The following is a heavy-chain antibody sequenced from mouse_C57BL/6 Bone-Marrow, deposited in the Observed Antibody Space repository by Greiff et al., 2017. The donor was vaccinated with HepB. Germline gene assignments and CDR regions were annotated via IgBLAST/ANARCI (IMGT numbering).Heavy chain of an antibody. CDR2: IYPGDGDT. CDR3: AREGNYYGSIYWYFDV. J-gene: IGHJ1*03. Sequence: QVQLQQSGAELVKPGASVKISCKASGYAFSSYWMNWVKQRPGKGLEWIGQIYPGDGDTNYNGKFKGKATLTADKSSSTAYMQLSSLTSEDSAVYYCAREGNYYGSIYWYFDVWGTGTTVTVSS. CDR1: GYAFSSYW. V-gene: IGHV1-80*01. D-gene: IGHD1-1*01.